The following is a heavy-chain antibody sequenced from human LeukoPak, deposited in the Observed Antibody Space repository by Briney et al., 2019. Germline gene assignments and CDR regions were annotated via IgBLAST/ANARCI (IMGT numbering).Heavy chain of an antibody. V-gene: IGHV4-59*01. D-gene: IGHD5-18*01. CDR1: GGSISSYY. Sequence: SETLSLTCTVCGGSISSYYWSWIGQPPGKGLEGMGYIYYSGSTNYNPSLKSRVTISVDTSKNQFSLKLSSVTAADTAVYYCARDTHSYGRGGFDYWGQGTLVTVSS. J-gene: IGHJ4*02. CDR3: ARDTHSYGRGGFDY. CDR2: IYYSGST.